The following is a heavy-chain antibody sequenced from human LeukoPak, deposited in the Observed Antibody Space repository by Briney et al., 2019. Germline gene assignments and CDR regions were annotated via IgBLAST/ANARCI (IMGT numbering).Heavy chain of an antibody. CDR1: GFTFSSYA. D-gene: IGHD2/OR15-2a*01. J-gene: IGHJ4*02. CDR3: ARASTVGLFVMATADLDY. CDR2: ISYDGSNK. Sequence: PGRSLRLSCAASGFTFSSYAMHWVRQAPGKGLEWVAVISYDGSNKYYADSVKGRFTISRDNSKNTLYLQMNSLRAEDTAVYYCARASTVGLFVMATADLDYWGQGTLVTVSS. V-gene: IGHV3-30-3*01.